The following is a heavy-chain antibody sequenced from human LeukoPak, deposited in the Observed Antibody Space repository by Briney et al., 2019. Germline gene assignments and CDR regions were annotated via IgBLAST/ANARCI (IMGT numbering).Heavy chain of an antibody. CDR1: GFTVSSNY. Sequence: PGGSLRLYCAASGFTVSSNYMSWVRQAPGKGLEWVLYISSSGSTIYYADSVKGRFTISRDNAKNSLYLQMNRLRAVDTAVYYCARDPPTVTTQPPDYWGQGTLVTVSS. V-gene: IGHV3-11*04. CDR3: ARDPPTVTTQPPDY. D-gene: IGHD4-17*01. J-gene: IGHJ4*02. CDR2: ISSSGSTI.